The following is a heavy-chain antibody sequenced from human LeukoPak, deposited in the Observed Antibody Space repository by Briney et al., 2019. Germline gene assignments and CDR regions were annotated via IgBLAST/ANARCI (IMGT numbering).Heavy chain of an antibody. CDR3: ARDQNFPRRDILTGGDAFDI. Sequence: ASVKVSCKASGYTFTSYYMHWVRQAPGQGLEWMGIINPSGGSTSYPQKFQGRVTMTRDTSMRTVYMELSSLRSEDTDVYYCARDQNFPRRDILTGGDAFDIWGQGTMVTVSS. CDR1: GYTFTSYY. CDR2: INPSGGST. V-gene: IGHV1-46*01. J-gene: IGHJ3*02. D-gene: IGHD3-9*01.